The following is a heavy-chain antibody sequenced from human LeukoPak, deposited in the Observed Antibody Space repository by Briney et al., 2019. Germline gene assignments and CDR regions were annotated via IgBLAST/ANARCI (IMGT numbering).Heavy chain of an antibody. Sequence: GGSLRLSCAASGFTFDDYAMHWVRQAPGQGLEWVSGISWNSGSIGYADSVKGRFTISRDNAKNSLYLQMNSLRAEDTALYYCATERVWDFDYWGQGTLVTVSS. D-gene: IGHD7-27*01. CDR3: ATERVWDFDY. CDR1: GFTFDDYA. J-gene: IGHJ4*02. V-gene: IGHV3-9*01. CDR2: ISWNSGSI.